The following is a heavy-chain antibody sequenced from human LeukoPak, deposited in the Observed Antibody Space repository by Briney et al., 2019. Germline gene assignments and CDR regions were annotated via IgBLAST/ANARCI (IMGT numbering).Heavy chain of an antibody. Sequence: SETLSLTCTLSGGSVSSDLYSWSWIRQPPGKGLEWIGYTYHSGSTYYNPPLKSRVTISVDRSKNQFSLKLSSVTAADTAVYYCARGRDFLAVYGSFDYGGQGPLVTVSS. CDR2: TYHSGST. CDR1: GGSVSSDLYS. D-gene: IGHD3-9*01. CDR3: ARGRDFLAVYGSFDY. J-gene: IGHJ4*02. V-gene: IGHV4-30-2*01.